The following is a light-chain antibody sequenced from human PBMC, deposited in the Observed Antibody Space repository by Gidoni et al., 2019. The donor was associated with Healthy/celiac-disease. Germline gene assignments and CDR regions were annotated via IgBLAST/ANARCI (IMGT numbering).Light chain of an antibody. Sequence: DIQMTQSPSTLSASVGDRVTITCRASQSISSWLAWYQQKPGKAPKLLIYKASSLESGVPSRFSGSGSGTEFTLTISSLQPDDFATYYCKQYNSYLCSFGQGTKVEIK. CDR2: KAS. CDR3: KQYNSYLCS. CDR1: QSISSW. J-gene: IGKJ2*04. V-gene: IGKV1-5*03.